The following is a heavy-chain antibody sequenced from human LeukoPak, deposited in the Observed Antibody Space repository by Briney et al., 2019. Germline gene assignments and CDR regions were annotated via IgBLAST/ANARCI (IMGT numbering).Heavy chain of an antibody. CDR2: IYTSGST. D-gene: IGHD6-13*01. CDR1: GGSISSYY. J-gene: IGHJ5*02. Sequence: SETLSLTCTVSGGSISSYYWSWIRQPAGKGLEWIGRIYTSGSTNYNPSLKSRVTISVDKSKNQFSLRLSSVTAADTAMYYCARHGPLVGAAAGRVWFDPWGQGTLVTVSS. CDR3: ARHGPLVGAAAGRVWFDP. V-gene: IGHV4-4*07.